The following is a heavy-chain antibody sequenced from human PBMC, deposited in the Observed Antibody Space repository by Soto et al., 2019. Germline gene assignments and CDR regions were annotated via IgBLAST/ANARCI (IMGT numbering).Heavy chain of an antibody. V-gene: IGHV1-8*01. CDR3: ARGIKYGAYSRWFDP. CDR1: GYTFTNYE. D-gene: IGHD4-17*01. CDR2: MNPNSGKT. J-gene: IGHJ5*02. Sequence: QVQLVQSGAEVKKPGASVKVSCKASGYTFTNYEINWVRQATGQGLEYLGWMNPNSGKTAYVQKFQGRVTMTWDTSITTAYMELSSLRSEDTAVYFCARGIKYGAYSRWFDPWGQGTLVTVSS.